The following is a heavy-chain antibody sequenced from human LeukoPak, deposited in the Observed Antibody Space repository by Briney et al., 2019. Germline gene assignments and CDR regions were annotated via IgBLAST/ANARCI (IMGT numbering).Heavy chain of an antibody. CDR1: GFTFSTYG. CDR3: ARDLVQAGTTTPN. J-gene: IGHJ4*02. Sequence: GRSLRLSCAASGFTFSTYGIHWVRQAPGKGLEWVAVIWYDGTNKYYADSVKGRFTISRDNSKNTLYLQMNSLRAEDTAVYYCARDLVQAGTTTPNWGQGTLVTVSS. V-gene: IGHV3-33*01. D-gene: IGHD1-1*01. CDR2: IWYDGTNK.